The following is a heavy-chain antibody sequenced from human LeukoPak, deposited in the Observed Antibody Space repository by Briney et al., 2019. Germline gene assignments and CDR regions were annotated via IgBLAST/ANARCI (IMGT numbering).Heavy chain of an antibody. CDR1: GFTFSSYA. V-gene: IGHV3-23*01. CDR2: ISGSGGST. CDR3: AKDRVEYSSLSNFDY. J-gene: IGHJ4*02. D-gene: IGHD6-6*01. Sequence: GGSLRLSCAASGFTFSSYAMSWVRQAPGKGLEWVSAISGSGGSTYYADSVKGRFTISRDNSKNTLYLQMNSLRAEDTAVYYCAKDRVEYSSLSNFDYWGQGTLVTVSS.